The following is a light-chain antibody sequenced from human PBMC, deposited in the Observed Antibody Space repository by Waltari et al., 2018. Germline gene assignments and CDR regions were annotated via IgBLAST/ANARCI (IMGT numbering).Light chain of an antibody. CDR2: VNSDGSH. V-gene: IGLV4-69*01. Sequence: QLVVTQSPSASASLGASVKLTCTLSSGHSNNIISWLQQRPGKGPRYLMKVNSDGSHIRGAEIPDRFSGSSSGAERYLTISSLQSEDEADYYCQTGGHGTWVFGGGTKLTVL. CDR3: QTGGHGTWV. J-gene: IGLJ3*02. CDR1: SGHSNNI.